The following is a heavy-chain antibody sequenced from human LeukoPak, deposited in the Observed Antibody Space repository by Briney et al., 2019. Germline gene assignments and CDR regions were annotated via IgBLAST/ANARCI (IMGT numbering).Heavy chain of an antibody. D-gene: IGHD3-3*01. Sequence: PGGSLRLSCAASGFTFDDYAMHWVRQAPGKGLEWVSGISWNSGSIGYADSVKGRFTISRDNTKKLVFLQMNSLRVEDTAVYYCARDEVGGYYFEWGQGNLVNVSS. CDR3: ARDEVGGYYFE. V-gene: IGHV3-9*01. CDR1: GFTFDDYA. J-gene: IGHJ4*02. CDR2: ISWNSGSI.